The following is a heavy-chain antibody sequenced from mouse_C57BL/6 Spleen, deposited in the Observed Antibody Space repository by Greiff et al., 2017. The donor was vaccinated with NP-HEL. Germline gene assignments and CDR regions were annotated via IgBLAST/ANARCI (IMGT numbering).Heavy chain of an antibody. CDR2: IWRGGST. Sequence: QVQLQQSGPGLVQPSQSLSITCTVSGFSLTSYGVHWVRQSPGKGLEWLGVIWRGGSTDYNAAFMSRLSITKDNSKSQVFFKMNSLQADDTAIYYCAKNKRDYYGSRDYYAMDYWGQGTSVTVSS. CDR3: AKNKRDYYGSRDYYAMDY. V-gene: IGHV2-5*01. CDR1: GFSLTSYG. D-gene: IGHD1-1*01. J-gene: IGHJ4*01.